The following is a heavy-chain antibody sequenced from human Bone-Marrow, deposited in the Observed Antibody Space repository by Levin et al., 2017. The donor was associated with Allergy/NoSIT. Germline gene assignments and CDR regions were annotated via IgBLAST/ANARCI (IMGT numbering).Heavy chain of an antibody. CDR1: GFSLSNVKMG. D-gene: IGHD3-22*01. J-gene: IGHJ4*02. CDR2: IVSNDEK. Sequence: KGSGPTLVKPTETLTLTCTVSGFSLSNVKMGVSWLRQPPGKALEWLADIVSNDEKSYSTSLKTRLTISEDTSKSQVVLTMTNMDPVDTATYYCARIGSNYYYYFDYWGQGTLVTVSS. CDR3: ARIGSNYYYYFDY. V-gene: IGHV2-26*01.